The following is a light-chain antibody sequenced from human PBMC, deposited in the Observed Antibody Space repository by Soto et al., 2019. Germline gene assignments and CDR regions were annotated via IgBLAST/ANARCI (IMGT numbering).Light chain of an antibody. CDR2: GAT. V-gene: IGKV1-39*01. CDR1: QAISNY. Sequence: DIQMTQSPSSLSASVGDRVTITCRASQAISNYLNWYQQKPGKAPNLLSYGATSLQSWFACRFSGSGSATEFTLTISSIRLDHLVAYNYYLIHSTFLFNFGQGTVLEIK. CDR3: YLIHSTFLFN. J-gene: IGKJ2*01.